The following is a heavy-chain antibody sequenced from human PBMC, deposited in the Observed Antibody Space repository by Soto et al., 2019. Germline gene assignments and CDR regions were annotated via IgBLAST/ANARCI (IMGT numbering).Heavy chain of an antibody. CDR3: ARPPRITMVRGVISHNWYFDL. CDR1: GGSISSSSYY. J-gene: IGHJ2*01. Sequence: QLQLQESGPGLVKPSETLSLTCTVSGGSISSSSYYWGWIRQPPGKGLEWIGSIYYSGSTYYNPSLKSRVTISVDTSKNQFSLKLSSVTAADTAVYYCARPPRITMVRGVISHNWYFDLWGRGTLVTVSS. V-gene: IGHV4-39*01. CDR2: IYYSGST. D-gene: IGHD3-10*01.